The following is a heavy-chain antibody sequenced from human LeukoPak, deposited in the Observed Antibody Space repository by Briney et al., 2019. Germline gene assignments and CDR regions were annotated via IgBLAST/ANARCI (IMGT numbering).Heavy chain of an antibody. CDR3: AKDPLALPYYDILTGSC. CDR2: ISGSGGST. CDR1: GFTFSSYA. V-gene: IGHV3-23*01. Sequence: PGGSLRLSCAASGFTFSSYAMSWVRQAPGKGLEWVSAISGSGGSTYYADSVKGQFTISRDNSKNTLYLQMNSLRAEDTAVYYCAKDPLALPYYDILTGSCWGQGTLVTVSS. D-gene: IGHD3-9*01. J-gene: IGHJ4*02.